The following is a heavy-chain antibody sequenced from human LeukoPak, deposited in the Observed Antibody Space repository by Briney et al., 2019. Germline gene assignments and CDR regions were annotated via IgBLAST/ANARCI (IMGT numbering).Heavy chain of an antibody. CDR1: GGSISSGGYY. Sequence: SETLSLTCTVSGGSISSGGYYWSWIRQHPGKGLEWIGYIYYSGSTYYNPSLKSRVTISVDTSKNQFSLKLSSVTAADTAVYYCAQSQRVNYDFWSGHYYYGMDVWGQGTTVTVSS. D-gene: IGHD3-3*01. J-gene: IGHJ6*02. CDR3: AQSQRVNYDFWSGHYYYGMDV. V-gene: IGHV4-31*03. CDR2: IYYSGST.